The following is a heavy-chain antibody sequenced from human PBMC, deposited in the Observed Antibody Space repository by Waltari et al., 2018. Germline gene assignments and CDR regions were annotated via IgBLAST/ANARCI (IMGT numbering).Heavy chain of an antibody. CDR2: IYYSGST. J-gene: IGHJ6*03. V-gene: IGHV4-39*01. Sequence: QLQLQESGPGLVKPSETLSLTCTVSGGSISSSSYYWGWIRQPPGKGLEWLGSIYYSGSTYYNPSLKSRCTISLDTSKNQFSLKLSSVTAADTAVYYCARHRAYYYGSGVRVGYYYMDVWGKGTTVTVSS. CDR1: GGSISSSSYY. CDR3: ARHRAYYYGSGVRVGYYYMDV. D-gene: IGHD3-10*01.